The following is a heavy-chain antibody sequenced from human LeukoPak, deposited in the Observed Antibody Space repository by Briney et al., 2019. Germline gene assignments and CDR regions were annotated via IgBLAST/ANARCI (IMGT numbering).Heavy chain of an antibody. CDR3: ARVRAVAGTDVLYYFDY. Sequence: GGSLRLSCAASGFTFSSYWMHWVRQAPGKGLVWVSRISSDESRTNYADSVKGRFTISRDNAKNTVFLQMNSLRAEDTAVYYCARVRAVAGTDVLYYFDYWGQGTLATVSS. V-gene: IGHV3-74*01. J-gene: IGHJ4*02. CDR2: ISSDESRT. CDR1: GFTFSSYW. D-gene: IGHD6-19*01.